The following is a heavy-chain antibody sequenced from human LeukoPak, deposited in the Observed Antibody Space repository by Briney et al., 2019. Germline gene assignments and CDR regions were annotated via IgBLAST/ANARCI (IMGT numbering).Heavy chain of an antibody. CDR2: IEDTGST. CDR3: ARCGAAAGHAAY. CDR1: GASLSRDY. V-gene: IGHV4-34*01. J-gene: IGHJ4*02. D-gene: IGHD6-13*01. Sequence: SETLSLTCAVYGASLSRDYWNWIRQSPNKGLEWIGEIEDTGSTNYNPSLKSRVTMSVDTSKNQFSLKLSAVTAADTAVYYCARCGAAAGHAAYWGQGTLVTVSS.